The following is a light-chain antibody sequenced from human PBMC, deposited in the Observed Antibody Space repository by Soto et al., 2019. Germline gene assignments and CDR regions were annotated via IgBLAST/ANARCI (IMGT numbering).Light chain of an antibody. V-gene: IGLV1-44*01. CDR1: DSNIGSNT. CDR3: AAWDDTLSGRVV. Sequence: QSVLTQPPSASGTPGQRVSISCSGSDSNIGSNTVNWYQQLPRAAPKLLIYSNNQRPSGVPDRFSASKSGTSASLAISGLQSADEADYYCAAWDDTLSGRVVFGGGTQLTVL. CDR2: SNN. J-gene: IGLJ2*01.